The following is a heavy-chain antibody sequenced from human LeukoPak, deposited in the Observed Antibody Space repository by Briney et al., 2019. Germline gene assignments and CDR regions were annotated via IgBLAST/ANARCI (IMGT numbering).Heavy chain of an antibody. CDR1: GFTFDDYA. V-gene: IGHV3-9*01. CDR3: AKDIDYGSGSYYKSLDY. CDR2: ISWNSGSI. J-gene: IGHJ4*02. D-gene: IGHD3-10*01. Sequence: GGSLRLSCAASGFTFDDYAMHWVRQAPGKGLEWVSGISWNSGSIGYADSVKGRFTISRDNAKNSLYLQMNSLRAEDTALYYCAKDIDYGSGSYYKSLDYWGQGTLVTVSP.